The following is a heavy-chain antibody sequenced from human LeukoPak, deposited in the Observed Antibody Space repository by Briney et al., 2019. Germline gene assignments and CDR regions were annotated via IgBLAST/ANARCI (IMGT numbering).Heavy chain of an antibody. CDR2: IYYSGST. CDR3: ARTNSSGYYFDY. D-gene: IGHD6-19*01. V-gene: IGHV4-39*01. J-gene: IGHJ4*02. CDR1: GGSISSSSYY. Sequence: SETPSLTCTVSGGSISSSSYYWGWIRQPQGKGLEWIGSIYYSGSTYYNPSLKSRVTISVDTSKNQFSLKLSSVTAADTAVYYCARTNSSGYYFDYWGQGTLVTVSS.